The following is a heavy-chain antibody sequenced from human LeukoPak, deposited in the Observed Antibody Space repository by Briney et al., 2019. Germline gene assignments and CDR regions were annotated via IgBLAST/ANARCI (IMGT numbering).Heavy chain of an antibody. D-gene: IGHD3-10*01. CDR1: GFTFTNAW. V-gene: IGHV3-15*01. CDR3: TTDLGLTMIRGVIVH. Sequence: GGSLRLSCAASGFTFTNAWMSWVRQAPGKGLEWVGLKSKGDDETTDYGALVKGRFFMSRDDSRATLYLQMYSLAVEDTAVYYCTTDLGLTMIRGVIVHWGQGALVTVSS. J-gene: IGHJ4*02. CDR2: KSKGDDETT.